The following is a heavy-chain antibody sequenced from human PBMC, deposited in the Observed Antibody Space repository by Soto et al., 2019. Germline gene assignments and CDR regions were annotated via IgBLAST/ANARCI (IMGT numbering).Heavy chain of an antibody. V-gene: IGHV3-30-3*01. D-gene: IGHD6-13*01. Sequence: QVQLVESGGGVVQPGRSLRLSCAASGFTFSSYAMHWVRQAPGKGLEWVAVISYDGSNKYYADSVKGRFTISRDNSKNTRYLQMHSRRAEDTAVYYCAREGWDIAAAGTSLLFAYWGQGTMVTVSS. CDR1: GFTFSSYA. J-gene: IGHJ4*02. CDR3: AREGWDIAAAGTSLLFAY. CDR2: ISYDGSNK.